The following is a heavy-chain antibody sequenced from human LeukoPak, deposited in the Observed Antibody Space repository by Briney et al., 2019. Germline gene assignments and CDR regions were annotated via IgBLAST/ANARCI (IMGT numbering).Heavy chain of an antibody. V-gene: IGHV3-30*03. J-gene: IGHJ4*02. D-gene: IGHD6-19*01. Sequence: GGCLRLSCAASGFTFTNFGMHWVRQAPGKGLEWVTFISYDGSDKSYTDSVKGRFTISRDNSKNTLYLQMNSLRDDDTVVYYCARDISTGCSLEYWGQRTLVTVSS. CDR2: ISYDGSDK. CDR1: GFTFTNFG. CDR3: ARDISTGCSLEY.